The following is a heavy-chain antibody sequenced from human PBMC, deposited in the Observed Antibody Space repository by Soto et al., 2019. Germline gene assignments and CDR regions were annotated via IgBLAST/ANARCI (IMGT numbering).Heavy chain of an antibody. D-gene: IGHD5-18*01. CDR2: IKQDGSST. CDR3: ARDKGTTMVSDY. CDR1: GFTFSSYW. V-gene: IGHV3-7*01. J-gene: IGHJ4*02. Sequence: PGGSLRRSCAACGFTFSSYWMSWVRQEPGKGLEWVANIKQDGSSTSYADSVKGRCTISRDNTKNTVHLQMNSLRAEDTAVYYCARDKGTTMVSDYWGQGTLVTVS.